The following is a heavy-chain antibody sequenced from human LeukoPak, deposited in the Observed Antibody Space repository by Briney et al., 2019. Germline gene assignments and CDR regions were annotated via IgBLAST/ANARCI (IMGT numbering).Heavy chain of an antibody. CDR1: GYTFTSYA. CDR2: INTGNGNT. D-gene: IGHD1-26*01. Sequence: ASVKVSCKASGYTFTSYAIHWVRQAPGQRLECMGWINTGNGNTKYSQKFQGRVTITRDTSATTAFMELSSLRSEDAAVYYCARDSGSGNNDYWGQGTLVTVSS. J-gene: IGHJ4*02. V-gene: IGHV1-3*04. CDR3: ARDSGSGNNDY.